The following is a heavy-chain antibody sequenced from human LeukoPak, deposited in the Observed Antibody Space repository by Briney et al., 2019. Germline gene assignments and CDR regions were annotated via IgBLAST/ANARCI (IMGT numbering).Heavy chain of an antibody. D-gene: IGHD3-10*01. CDR1: GGSISSYY. CDR2: IYYSGST. J-gene: IGHJ4*02. CDR3: ARLRYGSGSYPFDY. V-gene: IGHV4-59*08. Sequence: SETLSLTCTVSGGSISSYYWSWIRQPPGKGLGWIGYIYYSGSTNYNPSLKSRVTISVDTSKNQFSLKLSSVTAADTAVYYCARLRYGSGSYPFDYWGQGTLVTVSS.